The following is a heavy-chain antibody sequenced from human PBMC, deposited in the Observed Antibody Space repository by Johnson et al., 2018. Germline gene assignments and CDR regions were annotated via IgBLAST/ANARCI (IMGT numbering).Heavy chain of an antibody. CDR3: TREDGEGSPTGGYYYYGMDV. V-gene: IGHV3-49*05. CDR1: GFTFGDYA. J-gene: IGHJ6*02. Sequence: VQLVQSGGGFVKXGRSLRLSCTASGFTFGDYAMSWFRQAPGKGLEWVGFIRSKAYGGTTKNAASVKGRFTISRDDSKSIAYLQMNSLKTEDTAVYYCTREDGEGSPTGGYYYYGMDVWGQGTTVTVSS. CDR2: IRSKAYGGTT. D-gene: IGHD3-10*01.